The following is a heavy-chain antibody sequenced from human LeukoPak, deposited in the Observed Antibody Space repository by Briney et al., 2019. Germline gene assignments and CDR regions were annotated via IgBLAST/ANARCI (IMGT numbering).Heavy chain of an antibody. CDR1: GGSFSGYY. J-gene: IGHJ4*02. Sequence: PETLSLTCAVYGGSFSGYYWSWIRQPPGKGLEWIGEINHSGSTNYNPSLKSRVTTSVDTSKNQFSLKLSSVTAADTAVYYCARTFETYYYGSGSYRYFDYWGQGTLVTVSP. V-gene: IGHV4-34*01. CDR2: INHSGST. D-gene: IGHD3-10*01. CDR3: ARTFETYYYGSGSYRYFDY.